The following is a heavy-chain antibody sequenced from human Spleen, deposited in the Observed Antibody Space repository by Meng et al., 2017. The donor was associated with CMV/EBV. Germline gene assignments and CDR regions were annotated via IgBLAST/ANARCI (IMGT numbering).Heavy chain of an antibody. D-gene: IGHD3-10*01. V-gene: IGHV3-23*03. CDR2: VYSGGRTI. CDR3: ANPRSMVRGVRWGEFDAFDI. J-gene: IGHJ3*02. Sequence: GGSLRLSCAASGFTFSSYAMTWVRQAPGKGLEWVSVVYSGGRTIYYADSVKGRFTISRDNSKNTLYLQMNSLRAEDTAVYYCANPRSMVRGVRWGEFDAFDIWGQGTMVTVSS. CDR1: GFTFSSYA.